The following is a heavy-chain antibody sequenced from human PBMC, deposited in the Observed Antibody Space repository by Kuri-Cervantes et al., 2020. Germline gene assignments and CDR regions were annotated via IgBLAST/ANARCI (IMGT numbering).Heavy chain of an antibody. V-gene: IGHV4-34*01. Sequence: GSLRLSCAVYGGSFSDYYWSWIRQPPGKGLEWIGEINHSGSTNYNPSLKSRVTISVDTSKNQFSLKLSSVTAADTAVYYCARGPYSYYYDSSGYEGWFDPWGQGTLVTVSS. CDR1: GGSFSDYY. D-gene: IGHD3-22*01. J-gene: IGHJ5*02. CDR2: INHSGST. CDR3: ARGPYSYYYDSSGYEGWFDP.